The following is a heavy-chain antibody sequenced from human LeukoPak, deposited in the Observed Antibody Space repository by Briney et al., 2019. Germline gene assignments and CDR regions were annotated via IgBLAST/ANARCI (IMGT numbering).Heavy chain of an antibody. Sequence: SETLSLTCTVSGGSLINYYWSWIRQPPEKGLEWIAYVHHRDNPNYNPSLKSRLTISLDTSKNYFSLKLNSVTAADTAMYYCARHPSRIVVASANAFDIWGQGTMVTVSS. V-gene: IGHV4-59*08. CDR2: VHHRDNP. J-gene: IGHJ3*02. CDR3: ARHPSRIVVASANAFDI. D-gene: IGHD2-21*01. CDR1: GGSLINYY.